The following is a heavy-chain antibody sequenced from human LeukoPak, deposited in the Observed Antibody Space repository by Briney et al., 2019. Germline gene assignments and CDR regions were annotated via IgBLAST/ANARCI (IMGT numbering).Heavy chain of an antibody. CDR3: ARDGYCSSTNCPYYLDY. Sequence: GGSLRLSCAASGFTFSSYSMNWVRHTPGKGLEWVAVISFDGSNKFFADSMKGRFTISRDNSKNTVYLQMSSLRAEDTAVYFCARDGYCSSTNCPYYLDYWGQGTLVTVSS. D-gene: IGHD2-2*01. V-gene: IGHV3-30*03. J-gene: IGHJ4*02. CDR2: ISFDGSNK. CDR1: GFTFSSYS.